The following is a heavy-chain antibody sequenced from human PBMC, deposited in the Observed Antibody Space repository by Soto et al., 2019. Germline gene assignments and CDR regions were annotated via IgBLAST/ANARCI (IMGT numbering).Heavy chain of an antibody. CDR1: GLTFRSYW. CDR2: INTDGSVA. V-gene: IGHV3-74*03. Sequence: EVQLVESGGGLVQPGESLRLSCAASGLTFRSYWMHWVRQAPGKGLVWVSRINTDGSVAMYVDSVKGRFTISRDNAKNTLYLHMNSLRAEDPAVYYCVRAMQLWRLDSWGRGTLVTVSS. D-gene: IGHD2-2*01. J-gene: IGHJ4*02. CDR3: VRAMQLWRLDS.